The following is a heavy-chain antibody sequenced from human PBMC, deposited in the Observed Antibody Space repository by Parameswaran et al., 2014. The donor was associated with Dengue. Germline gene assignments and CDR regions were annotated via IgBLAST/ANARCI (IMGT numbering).Heavy chain of an antibody. CDR3: ARVGPDYGGKGRNYYYGMDV. D-gene: IGHD4-23*01. Sequence: WVRQAPGQGLEWMGGIIAAFGTANYAQKFQGRVTMTADKSTSTAYMELRSLRSEDTAVYYCARVGPDYGGKGRNYYYGMDVWGQGTTVTVSS. CDR2: IIAAFGTA. V-gene: IGHV1-69*06. J-gene: IGHJ6*02.